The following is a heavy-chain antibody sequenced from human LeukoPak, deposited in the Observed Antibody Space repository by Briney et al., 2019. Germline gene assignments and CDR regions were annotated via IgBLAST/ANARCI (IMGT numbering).Heavy chain of an antibody. V-gene: IGHV4-34*01. CDR1: GGSFSSYY. D-gene: IGHD6-13*01. CDR2: INYSGST. CDR3: ARAPTSSWYTLFDY. Sequence: PSETLSLTCGVNGGSFSSYYWGWIRQPPGKGLEWIGSINYSGSTYYNPSLKSRVTISVDRSKNQFSLKLSSVTAADTAVYYCARAPTSSWYTLFDYWGQGTLVTVSS. J-gene: IGHJ4*02.